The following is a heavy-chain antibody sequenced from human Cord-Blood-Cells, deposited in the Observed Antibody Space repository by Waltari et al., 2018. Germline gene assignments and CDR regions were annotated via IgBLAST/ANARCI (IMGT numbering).Heavy chain of an antibody. D-gene: IGHD6-19*01. V-gene: IGHV2-5*02. CDR2: IYWDDDK. Sequence: QITLKESGPTLVNPTQTLTLTCPFPGFSLSTSAVAVGWIRQPPGKALEWLALIYWDDDKRYSPSLKCRLTITKDTSKNQVVLTMTNMDPVDTATYYCAHRRVGWATYYFDYWGQGTLVTVSS. J-gene: IGHJ4*02. CDR3: AHRRVGWATYYFDY. CDR1: GFSLSTSAVA.